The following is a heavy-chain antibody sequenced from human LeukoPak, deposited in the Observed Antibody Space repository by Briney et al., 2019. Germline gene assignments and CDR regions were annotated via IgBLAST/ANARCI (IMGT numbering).Heavy chain of an antibody. Sequence: GGSLRLSCAASGFTFSDYEMNWVRQAPGKGLEWLSHISVSGTTIHYADSVKGRFTISRDNAKNSLYLQMNSPRAEDTAVYYCAELGITMIGGVWGKGTTVTISS. CDR3: AELGITMIGGV. CDR1: GFTFSDYE. D-gene: IGHD3-10*02. V-gene: IGHV3-48*03. CDR2: ISVSGTTI. J-gene: IGHJ6*04.